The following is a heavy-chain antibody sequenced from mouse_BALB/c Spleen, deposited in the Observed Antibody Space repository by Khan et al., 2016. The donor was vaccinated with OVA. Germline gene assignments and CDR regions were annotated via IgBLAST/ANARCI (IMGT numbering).Heavy chain of an antibody. CDR1: GFTFSDYG. D-gene: IGHD1-2*01. CDR3: ARGGGTAPVAY. J-gene: IGHJ3*01. V-gene: IGHV5-15*02. CDR2: ISDLAYTF. Sequence: EVELVESGGGLVQPGGSRKLSCAASGFTFSDYGMAWVRQAPGKGPEWVAFISDLAYTFYYADTVTGRFTLSRENAKNTLYLEMRSLRSGDTASDDCARGGGTAPVAYWGQGTLVTVSA.